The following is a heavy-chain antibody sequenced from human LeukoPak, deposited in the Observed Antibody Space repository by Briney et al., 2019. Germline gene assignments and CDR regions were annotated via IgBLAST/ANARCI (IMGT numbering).Heavy chain of an antibody. J-gene: IGHJ4*02. D-gene: IGHD4-17*01. CDR3: ARVKGASGDSPFDY. V-gene: IGHV3-21*01. CDR2: ISSSSSYI. CDR1: GFTFSSYS. Sequence: GGSLRLSCAASGFTFSSYSMNWVRQAPGKGLEWVSSISSSSSYIYYADSVKGRFTISRDNAKNSLYLQMNSLRAEDTAVYYCARVKGASGDSPFDYWGQGTLVTVSS.